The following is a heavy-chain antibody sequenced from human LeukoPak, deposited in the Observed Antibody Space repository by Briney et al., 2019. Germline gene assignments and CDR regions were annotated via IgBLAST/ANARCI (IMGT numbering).Heavy chain of an antibody. V-gene: IGHV1-2*02. CDR2: TNPNSGGT. J-gene: IGHJ4*02. Sequence: ASVKVSCKASGYTFTGYYMHWVRQAPGQGLEWMGWTNPNSGGTNYAQKFQGRVTMTRDTSISTAYMELSRLRSDDTAVYYCARVFAYYYDSSGYYYFDYWGQGTLVTVSS. CDR1: GYTFTGYY. D-gene: IGHD3-22*01. CDR3: ARVFAYYYDSSGYYYFDY.